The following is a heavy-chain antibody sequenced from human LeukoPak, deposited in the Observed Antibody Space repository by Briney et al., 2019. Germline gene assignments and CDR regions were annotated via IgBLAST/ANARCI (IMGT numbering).Heavy chain of an antibody. CDR2: IIPIYGTA. J-gene: IGHJ4*02. CDR1: GGTFSSYA. Sequence: GSSVKVSCKASGGTFSSYAISWVRQAPGQGLEWMGGIIPIYGTANYAQKFQGRVTITADESTSTAYMELSSLRSEDTAVYYCAREDYYDSSGYYRSDYWGQGTLVTVSS. V-gene: IGHV1-69*01. CDR3: AREDYYDSSGYYRSDY. D-gene: IGHD3-22*01.